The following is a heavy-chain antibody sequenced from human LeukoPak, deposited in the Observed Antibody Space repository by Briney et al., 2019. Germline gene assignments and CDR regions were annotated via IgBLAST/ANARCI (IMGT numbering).Heavy chain of an antibody. CDR3: ARRWNYGRNYYIDV. V-gene: IGHV4-34*01. J-gene: IGHJ6*03. D-gene: IGHD1-7*01. CDR2: INDSGRT. CDR1: GGSFSNYY. Sequence: SETLSLTCAVYGGSFSNYYWSWIRQPPGRGLEWVGEINDSGRTNYNPSLMSRVTVSVDTSKNQFSLRLTSVTATDAAVYYCARRWNYGRNYYIDVWGNGATVSVSS.